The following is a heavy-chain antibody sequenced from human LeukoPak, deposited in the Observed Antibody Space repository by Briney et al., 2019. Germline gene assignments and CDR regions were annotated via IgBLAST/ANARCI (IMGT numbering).Heavy chain of an antibody. CDR1: GGSISSSSYY. D-gene: IGHD3-10*01. Sequence: SETLSLTCTVSGGSISSSSYYWGWIRQPPGKGLEWIGSIYYSGSTYYNPSLKSRVTISVDTSKNQFSLKLSSVTAADTAVYYCARRMRYYPFDYWGQGTLVTVSS. J-gene: IGHJ4*02. V-gene: IGHV4-39*07. CDR2: IYYSGST. CDR3: ARRMRYYPFDY.